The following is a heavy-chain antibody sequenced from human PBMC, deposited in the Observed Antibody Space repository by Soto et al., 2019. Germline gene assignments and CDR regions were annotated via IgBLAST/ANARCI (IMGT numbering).Heavy chain of an antibody. Sequence: GASVKVSCKASGGTFSSYAISWVRQAPGQGLEWMGGVIPIFGTANYAQKFQGRVTITADESTSTAYMELSSLRSEDTAVYYCARGGRYFDWSTYYYYGMDVWGQGTTVTVS. V-gene: IGHV1-69*13. D-gene: IGHD3-9*01. J-gene: IGHJ6*02. CDR2: VIPIFGTA. CDR3: ARGGRYFDWSTYYYYGMDV. CDR1: GGTFSSYA.